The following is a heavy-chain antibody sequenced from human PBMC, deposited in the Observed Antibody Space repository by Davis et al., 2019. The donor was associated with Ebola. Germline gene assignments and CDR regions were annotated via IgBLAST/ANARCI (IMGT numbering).Heavy chain of an antibody. V-gene: IGHV4-34*01. CDR1: GGSFSGHY. Sequence: SETLSLTCAVYGGSFSGHYWSWIRQPPGKGLEWIGEITHGGNTNYNPSLKSRVTISVDTSKNQFSLKLSSVTAADTAVYYCARVDPNYYGMDVWGQGTTVAVSS. CDR2: ITHGGNT. CDR3: ARVDPNYYGMDV. J-gene: IGHJ6*02.